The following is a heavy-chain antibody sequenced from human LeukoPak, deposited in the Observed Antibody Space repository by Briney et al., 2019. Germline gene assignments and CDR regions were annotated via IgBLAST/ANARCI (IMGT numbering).Heavy chain of an antibody. CDR3: AKDTPGSYSFDY. V-gene: IGHV3-23*01. J-gene: IGHJ4*02. CDR1: GFTFSSYA. D-gene: IGHD1-26*01. Sequence: PGGSLRLSCAASGFTFSSYAMSWVRQAPGKGLEWVSSISGSGDTTYYADSVKGRFTISRDNSKNTLYLQMNSLRAEDTAVYYCAKDTPGSYSFDYWGQGTLVTVSS. CDR2: ISGSGDTT.